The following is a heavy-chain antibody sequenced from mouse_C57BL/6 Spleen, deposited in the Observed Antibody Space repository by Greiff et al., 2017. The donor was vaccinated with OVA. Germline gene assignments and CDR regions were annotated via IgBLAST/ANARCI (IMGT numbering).Heavy chain of an antibody. D-gene: IGHD4-1*01. CDR2: IHPNSGST. CDR1: GYTFTSYW. J-gene: IGHJ4*01. V-gene: IGHV1-64*01. Sequence: QVQLQQSGAELVKPGASVKLSCKASGYTFTSYWMHWVKQRPGQGLEWIGMIHPNSGSTNYNEKFKSKATLTVDKSSSTAYMQLSSLTSEDSAVYYCARLYWDRYYAMDYWGQGTSVTVSS. CDR3: ARLYWDRYYAMDY.